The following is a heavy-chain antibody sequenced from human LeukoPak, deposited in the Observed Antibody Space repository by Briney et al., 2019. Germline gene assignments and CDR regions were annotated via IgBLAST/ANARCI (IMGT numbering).Heavy chain of an antibody. CDR1: GGSINNYF. CDR3: VRHLMTIFGVVIKPGPFDP. Sequence: SETLSLTCTVSGGSINNYFWSWIRQPPGKGLEWLGYVYYSGSTRYSPSLKSRVTISLDTSKNQFSLKLSSVTAADTAVYFCVRHLMTIFGVVIKPGPFDPRGQGTLVTVSS. V-gene: IGHV4-59*08. CDR2: VYYSGST. J-gene: IGHJ5*02. D-gene: IGHD3-3*01.